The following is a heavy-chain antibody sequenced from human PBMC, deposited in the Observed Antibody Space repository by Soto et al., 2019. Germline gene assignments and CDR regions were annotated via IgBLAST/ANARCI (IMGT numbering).Heavy chain of an antibody. V-gene: IGHV1-3*04. CDR3: ARAISGYVS. CDR1: GITYTTYA. Sequence: QVQLVQSGAEVKKPGASVKVACKASGITYTTYAIHWVRQAPGQGLEWMGWINTGNGNTRCSQRFQGRVTLTTDTSASTAYMDVSSLTSEDTAVYYCARAISGYVSWGQGTLITVSS. CDR2: INTGNGNT. D-gene: IGHD5-12*01. J-gene: IGHJ5*02.